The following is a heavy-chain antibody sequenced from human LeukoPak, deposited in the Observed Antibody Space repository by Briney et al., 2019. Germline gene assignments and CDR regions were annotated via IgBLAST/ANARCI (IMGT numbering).Heavy chain of an antibody. CDR2: INWNGGST. Sequence: PGGSLRLSCAASGFTFDDYGMSWVRQAPGKGLEWVSGINWNGGSTGYADSVKGRFTISRDNAKNSLYLQMNSLRAEDMALYYCAKDSSSLNDAFDIWGQGTMVTVSS. CDR3: AKDSSSLNDAFDI. CDR1: GFTFDDYG. V-gene: IGHV3-20*04. J-gene: IGHJ3*02. D-gene: IGHD2-2*01.